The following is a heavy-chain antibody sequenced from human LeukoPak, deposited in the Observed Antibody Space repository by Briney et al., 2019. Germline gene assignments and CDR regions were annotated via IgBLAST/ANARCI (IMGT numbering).Heavy chain of an antibody. CDR3: ARGPGYCTNGVCPSRVGYYYGMDV. D-gene: IGHD2-8*01. V-gene: IGHV3-23*01. CDR1: GFTFNSYA. CDR2: ISGSGGST. J-gene: IGHJ6*02. Sequence: SGGSLRLSCAASGFTFNSYAMNWVRQAPGKGLEWVSLISGSGGSTYYADSVKGRFTISRDNSKNTLYLQMNSLRAEDTAVYYCARGPGYCTNGVCPSRVGYYYGMDVWGQGTTVTVSS.